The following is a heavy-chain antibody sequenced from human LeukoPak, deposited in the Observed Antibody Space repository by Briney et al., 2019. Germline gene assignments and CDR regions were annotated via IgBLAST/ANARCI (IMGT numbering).Heavy chain of an antibody. Sequence: PGRSLRLSCAASGFTFDDYGMSWVRQAPGKGLEWVSGINWNGGTTDQADSVKGRFTISRDNAKNSLYLHMKRMRVEDTALYYCVRDHRDEFQAFDIWGQGTMVTVSS. CDR1: GFTFDDYG. CDR3: VRDHRDEFQAFDI. J-gene: IGHJ3*02. CDR2: INWNGGTT. V-gene: IGHV3-20*04.